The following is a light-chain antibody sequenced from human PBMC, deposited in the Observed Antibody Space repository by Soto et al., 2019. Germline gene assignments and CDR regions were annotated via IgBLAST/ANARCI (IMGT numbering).Light chain of an antibody. Sequence: QSVLTQPPSASGTPGKRVTISCSGSYSNFGSNIVNWYQHFPGTAPKLLIYNNNKRPSGVPDRFSASKSGTSVSLAISGLQSEDEAIYYCASWDDSLNDVLFGGGTKLTVL. J-gene: IGLJ2*01. V-gene: IGLV1-44*01. CDR2: NNN. CDR1: YSNFGSNI. CDR3: ASWDDSLNDVL.